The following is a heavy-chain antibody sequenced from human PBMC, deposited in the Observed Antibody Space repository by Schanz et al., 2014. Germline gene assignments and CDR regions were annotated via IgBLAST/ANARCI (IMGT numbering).Heavy chain of an antibody. CDR1: GLIFSNYV. V-gene: IGHV3-74*02. D-gene: IGHD3-10*01. CDR3: ARPALWFGDNCFDP. CDR2: IKSDGSST. J-gene: IGHJ5*02. Sequence: EVQLLESGGGLVQPGGSLKLSCAASGLIFSNYVMSWVRQAPGKGLEWVSRIKSDGSSTSYADSVKGRFTISRDNAKNTLYLQMNSLRAEDTAVYYCARPALWFGDNCFDPWGQGTLVTGSS.